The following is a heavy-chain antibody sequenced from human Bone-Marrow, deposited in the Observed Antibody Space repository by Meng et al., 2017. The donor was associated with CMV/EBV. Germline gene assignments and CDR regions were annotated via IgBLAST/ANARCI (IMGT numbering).Heavy chain of an antibody. V-gene: IGHV3-7*01. CDR1: GFTFSSYW. CDR3: ASGSARKYSSSSPLGY. Sequence: GESLKISCAASGFTFSSYWMSWVRQAPGKGLEWVANIKQDGSEKYFVDSVKGRFTISRDNAKNSLYLQMNSLRAEDTAVYYCASGSARKYSSSSPLGYWGQGTLVTVSS. CDR2: IKQDGSEK. D-gene: IGHD6-6*01. J-gene: IGHJ4*02.